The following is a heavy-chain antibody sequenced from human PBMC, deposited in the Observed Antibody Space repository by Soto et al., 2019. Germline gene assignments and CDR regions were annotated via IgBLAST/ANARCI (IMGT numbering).Heavy chain of an antibody. J-gene: IGHJ4*02. D-gene: IGHD3-9*01. Sequence: SEPQPVRNGVVCGKSRNSDGRRWVKKHPGKGLEWIGEIYHSGSTNYNPSLKSRVTISVDKSKNQFSLKLSSVTAADTALYYCAKDSTRFWVVVPDFWGQGTLVTVSS. V-gene: IGHV4-4*02. CDR1: CGKSRNSDG. CDR3: AKDSTRFWVVVPDF. CDR2: IYHSGST.